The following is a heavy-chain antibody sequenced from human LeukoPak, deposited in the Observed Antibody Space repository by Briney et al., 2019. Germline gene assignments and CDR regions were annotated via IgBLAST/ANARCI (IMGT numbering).Heavy chain of an antibody. J-gene: IGHJ3*02. V-gene: IGHV4-59*11. CDR3: ARDLVTVTKGFDI. CDR1: THFYSSHY. D-gene: IGHD4-17*01. CDR2: ISYIGST. Sequence: PSHTLSLTCVFSTHFYSSHYWPWVRQPPAKAREGIGYISYIGSTKYKPSLKSRVTSSIDTTKSQFSLKLTSVTAADTAVYYCARDLVTVTKGFDIWGQGTMVSVSS.